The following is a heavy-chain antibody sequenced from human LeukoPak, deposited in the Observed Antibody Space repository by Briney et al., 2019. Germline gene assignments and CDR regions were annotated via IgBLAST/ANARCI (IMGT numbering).Heavy chain of an antibody. Sequence: SETLSLTCAAYGGFFSGYYWSWIRQPPGKGLEWIGEINHSGSTNYNPSLKSRVTISVDSSQNQFSVNLSSMAVSDRAVYYCARRRMVRGVHWFDPWGQGTLVTVS. CDR2: INHSGST. J-gene: IGHJ5*02. D-gene: IGHD3-10*01. CDR1: GGFFSGYY. CDR3: ARRRMVRGVHWFDP. V-gene: IGHV4-34*01.